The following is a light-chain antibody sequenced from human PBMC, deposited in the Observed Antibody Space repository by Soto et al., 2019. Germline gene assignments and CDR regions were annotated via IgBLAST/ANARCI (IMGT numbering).Light chain of an antibody. Sequence: QSVLTQPPSASGTPGQRVTISCSGGNSNIGSNYVYWYQQFPGTAPKLLIYRKNQRPSGVSDRFSGSKSGTSASLAISGLRSEDEADYYCAAWDDSLSGAVFGGGTQLTVL. V-gene: IGLV1-47*01. CDR1: NSNIGSNY. CDR2: RKN. J-gene: IGLJ7*01. CDR3: AAWDDSLSGAV.